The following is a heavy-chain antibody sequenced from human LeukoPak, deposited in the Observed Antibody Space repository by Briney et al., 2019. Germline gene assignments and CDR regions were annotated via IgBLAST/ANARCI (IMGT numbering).Heavy chain of an antibody. J-gene: IGHJ4*02. CDR1: GFTFSSYS. CDR3: ARDPGEGRVPAANY. CDR2: ISSRSSYI. D-gene: IGHD2-2*01. Sequence: GESLRLSCAASGFTFSSYSMTWVRQAPGKGLEWVSSISSRSSYIYYADSMKGRFTISRDNAKNSLYLQMNSLRAEDTAVYYCARDPGEGRVPAANYWGQGTLVTVSS. V-gene: IGHV3-21*01.